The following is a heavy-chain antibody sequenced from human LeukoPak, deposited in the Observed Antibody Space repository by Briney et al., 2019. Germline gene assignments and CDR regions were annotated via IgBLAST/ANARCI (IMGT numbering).Heavy chain of an antibody. CDR2: IYYSGST. J-gene: IGHJ3*02. CDR3: ARGVVIHAFDI. D-gene: IGHD3-3*01. Sequence: SETLSLTCTVSGGSISSYYWSWIRQPPGEGLEWIGYIYYSGSTNYNPSLKSRVTISVDTSKNQFSLKLSSVTAADTAVYYCARGVVIHAFDIWGQGTMVTVSS. V-gene: IGHV4-59*08. CDR1: GGSISSYY.